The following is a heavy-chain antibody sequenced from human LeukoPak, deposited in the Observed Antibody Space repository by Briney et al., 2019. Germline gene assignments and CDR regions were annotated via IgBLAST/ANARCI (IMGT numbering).Heavy chain of an antibody. CDR3: AKGSF. CDR2: ISESGGST. D-gene: IGHD3-10*01. CDR1: GFTFSRYW. V-gene: IGHV3-23*01. Sequence: GGSLRLSCAASGFTFSRYWMNWARQAPGKGLEWVSGISESGGSTYYADSVKGRFTSSRDNSKNTLYLQMNNLRAEDTAAYYCAKGSFWGQGTLVTVSS. J-gene: IGHJ4*02.